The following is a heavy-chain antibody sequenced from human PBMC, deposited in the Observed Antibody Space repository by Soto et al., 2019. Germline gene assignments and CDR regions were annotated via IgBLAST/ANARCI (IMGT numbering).Heavy chain of an antibody. CDR1: GVSISSGTW. J-gene: IGHJ4*02. Sequence: SETLSLTCAVSGVSISSGTWWSWVRQPPGKGLEWIGEIYHNGNTNYNPSLQSRVTISVDKSKKQFSLNLNSVTAADTAVYYCARAVYCTSTSCHFDNWGQGTLVTVSS. D-gene: IGHD2-2*01. V-gene: IGHV4-4*02. CDR3: ARAVYCTSTSCHFDN. CDR2: IYHNGNT.